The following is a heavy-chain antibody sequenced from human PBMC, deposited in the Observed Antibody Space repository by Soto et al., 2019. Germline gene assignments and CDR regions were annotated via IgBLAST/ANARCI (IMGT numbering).Heavy chain of an antibody. CDR2: IHYSGPI. Sequence: QVQLQESGPGLVKPSQTLSLTCIVSGGSTSSGDYYRSWIRQYPGKGLEWIGSIHYSGPIYYNPSRRRRATISVDTSIFEFPLQMRSVTPADTAVFYCTSGLDMANLGYRGQGTLVTVSS. V-gene: IGHV4-31*03. CDR1: GGSTSSGDYY. J-gene: IGHJ4*02. CDR3: TSGLDMANLGY. D-gene: IGHD3-16*01.